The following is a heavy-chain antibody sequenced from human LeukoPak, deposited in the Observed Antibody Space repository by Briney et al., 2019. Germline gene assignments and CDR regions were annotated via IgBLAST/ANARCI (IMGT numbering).Heavy chain of an antibody. CDR2: ISGSGGST. D-gene: IGHD6-19*01. CDR3: AKLRSRIAVAGFDY. CDR1: GFTFSSYA. V-gene: IGHV3-23*01. J-gene: IGHJ4*02. Sequence: PGGSLKLSRAASGFTFSSYAMSWVRQAPGKGLEWVSAISGSGGSTYYADSVKGRFTISRDNSKNTLYLQMNSLRAEDTAVYYCAKLRSRIAVAGFDYWGQGTLVTVSS.